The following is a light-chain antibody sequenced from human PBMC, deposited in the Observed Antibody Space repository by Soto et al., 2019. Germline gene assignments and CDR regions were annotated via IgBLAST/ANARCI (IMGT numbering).Light chain of an antibody. V-gene: IGKV1-39*01. Sequence: DIQMTQSPSSLSASVGDRVTITCRASQSIYSSLNWYHQKPGKAPKLLIYAASNLQSGVPSRFSGSGSGPEFTLSISSLQPEDFATYYCQQSYSAPYTFGQGTQLEI. CDR3: QQSYSAPYT. CDR1: QSIYSS. CDR2: AAS. J-gene: IGKJ2*01.